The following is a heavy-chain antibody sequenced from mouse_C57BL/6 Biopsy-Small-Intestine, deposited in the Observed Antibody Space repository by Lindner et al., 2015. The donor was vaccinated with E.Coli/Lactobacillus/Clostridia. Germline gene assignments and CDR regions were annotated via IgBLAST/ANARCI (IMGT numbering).Heavy chain of an antibody. D-gene: IGHD2-5*01. CDR3: ASRGYSNSFAY. Sequence: VQLQESGAELVRPGASVKLSCTASGFNIKDDYMHWVKQRPEQGLEWIGRIDPANGNTKYAPKFQDKATITADTSSNTAHLQLSSLTSEDTAVYYCASRGYSNSFAYWGQGTLVTVSA. CDR1: GFNIKDDY. V-gene: IGHV14-3*01. J-gene: IGHJ3*01. CDR2: IDPANGNT.